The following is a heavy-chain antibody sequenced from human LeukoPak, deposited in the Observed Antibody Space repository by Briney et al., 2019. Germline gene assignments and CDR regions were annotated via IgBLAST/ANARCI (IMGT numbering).Heavy chain of an antibody. CDR2: ISTSGST. CDR1: GVSISSYY. Sequence: SETLSLTCTVSGVSISSYYWRWIRPPAGGGREWIGRISTSGSTNFNPSLKSRVTMSVDTSNNHLSLHRSSVTAAATAVYYCARDFDYWGQGTLVTVSS. V-gene: IGHV4-4*07. J-gene: IGHJ4*02. CDR3: ARDFDY.